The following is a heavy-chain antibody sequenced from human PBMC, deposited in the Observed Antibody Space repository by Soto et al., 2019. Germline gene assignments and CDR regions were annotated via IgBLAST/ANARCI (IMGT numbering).Heavy chain of an antibody. CDR3: AREIRVPAASGARGYYYYMDV. CDR2: INHSGST. CDR1: GGSFSGYY. Sequence: QVQLQQWGAGLLKPSETLSLTCAVYGGSFSGYYWSWIRQPPGKGLEWIGEINHSGSTNYNPSLKSRVTISVDKSKNQFSLKLSSVTAADTAVYYCAREIRVPAASGARGYYYYMDVWGKGTTVTFSS. J-gene: IGHJ6*03. V-gene: IGHV4-34*01. D-gene: IGHD2-2*01.